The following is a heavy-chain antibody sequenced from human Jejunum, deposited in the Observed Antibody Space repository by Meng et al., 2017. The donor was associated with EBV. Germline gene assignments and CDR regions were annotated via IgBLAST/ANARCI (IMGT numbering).Heavy chain of an antibody. D-gene: IGHD1-1*01. V-gene: IGHV3-74*01. Sequence: VLLVVGGGSFVQLGGSLTLFCALSGVFCSYYSMHWLPQAPGKGLVCVALVSHDDFSITYADPVEGRFTISRDNAKNMVYLQMNSLTTDDTAVYYCATGSAYYFDLWGRGTLVTVSS. J-gene: IGHJ2*01. CDR1: GVFCSYYS. CDR3: ATGSAYYFDL. CDR2: VSHDDFSI.